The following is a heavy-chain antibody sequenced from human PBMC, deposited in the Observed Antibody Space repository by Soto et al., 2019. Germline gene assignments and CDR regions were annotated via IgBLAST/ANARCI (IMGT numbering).Heavy chain of an antibody. J-gene: IGHJ4*02. Sequence: EVQLLESGGGLVQPGGSLRLSCAASGFTFSSYSMNWVRQAPGKGLEWVASVGGGGDNTFYADSVKGRFTISRDDSQNALYLQMNSLRAEDTAVYFCAKRDSGSGRSPPRLNYWGQGTLVTVSS. D-gene: IGHD3-10*01. V-gene: IGHV3-23*01. CDR3: AKRDSGSGRSPPRLNY. CDR1: GFTFSSYS. CDR2: VGGGGDNT.